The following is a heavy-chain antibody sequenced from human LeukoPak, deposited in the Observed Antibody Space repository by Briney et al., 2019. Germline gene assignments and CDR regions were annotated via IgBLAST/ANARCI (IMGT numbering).Heavy chain of an antibody. CDR3: VKGRDGHNLNVDY. CDR2: INTDGSST. Sequence: GGSLRLSCVASGFTFSSYYMHWVRQAPGKGPVWVSGINTDGSSTTYADSVKGRFTISRDNSKNTLYLQMSSLRAEDTAVYYCVKGRDGHNLNVDYRGQGTLVTVSS. D-gene: IGHD5-24*01. V-gene: IGHV3-74*01. J-gene: IGHJ4*02. CDR1: GFTFSSYY.